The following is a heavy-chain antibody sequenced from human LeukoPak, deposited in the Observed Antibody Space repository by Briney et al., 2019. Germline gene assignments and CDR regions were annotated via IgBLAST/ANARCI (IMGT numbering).Heavy chain of an antibody. CDR2: IESDGSST. J-gene: IGHJ3*02. CDR1: GSTFSDYW. CDR3: ARSYYDILTGCWVDDTFDI. D-gene: IGHD3-9*01. V-gene: IGHV3-74*01. Sequence: GGSLRLSCAASGSTFSDYWMHWVRQGPGKGLEWVSRIESDGSSTSYADSVKGRFTISRDNAKNTLYLQMNSLRAEDTAVYYCARSYYDILTGCWVDDTFDIWGQGTMVTVSS.